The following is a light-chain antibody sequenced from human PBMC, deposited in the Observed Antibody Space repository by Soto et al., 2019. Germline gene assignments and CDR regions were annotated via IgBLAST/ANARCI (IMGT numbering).Light chain of an antibody. CDR3: QQYNTYSRT. Sequence: DIQMTQSPSSLSASVGDRVTITCRASQSISSYLNWYQQKPGKAPNLLIFGVSRLQSGVPSRFSGSGSGTEFTLTISSLQPDDFATYYCQQYNTYSRTFGQGTKVDI. CDR2: GVS. CDR1: QSISSY. J-gene: IGKJ1*01. V-gene: IGKV1-5*01.